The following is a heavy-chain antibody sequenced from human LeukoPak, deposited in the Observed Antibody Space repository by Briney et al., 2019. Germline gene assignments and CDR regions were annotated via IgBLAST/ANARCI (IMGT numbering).Heavy chain of an antibody. CDR2: ISYDGSNK. D-gene: IGHD2-15*01. V-gene: IGHV3-30-3*01. J-gene: IGHJ6*02. Sequence: GRSLRLSCAASGFTFSSYAMHWVRQAPGKGLEWVAVISYDGSNKYYADSVKGRFTISRDYSKNTLYLQMNSLRAEDTAVYYCARDRIVVVVAASDGGYYYYGMDVWGQGTTVTVSS. CDR3: ARDRIVVVVAASDGGYYYYGMDV. CDR1: GFTFSSYA.